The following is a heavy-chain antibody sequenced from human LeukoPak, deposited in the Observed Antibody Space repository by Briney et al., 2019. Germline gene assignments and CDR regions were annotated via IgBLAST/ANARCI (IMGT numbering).Heavy chain of an antibody. V-gene: IGHV3-48*03. CDR3: ARVIIVGATGI. D-gene: IGHD1-26*01. CDR1: GFTFSSYE. J-gene: IGHJ3*02. CDR2: ISSGGSTV. Sequence: PGGSLRLSCAASGFTFSSYEMNWVRQAPGKGLEWVSYISSGGSTVYYADSVKGRFTISRGNAKNSLYLQMNSLRAEDTAVYYCARVIIVGATGIWGQGTMVTVSS.